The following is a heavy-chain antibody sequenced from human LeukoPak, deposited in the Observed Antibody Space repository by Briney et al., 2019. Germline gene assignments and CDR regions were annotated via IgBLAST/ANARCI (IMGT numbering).Heavy chain of an antibody. CDR3: ARSVLAVAGTFDY. CDR1: GDSVSSNSAA. D-gene: IGHD6-19*01. V-gene: IGHV6-1*01. J-gene: IGHJ4*02. CDR2: TYYRSKWYN. Sequence: SQTLSLTCAISGDSVSSNSAAWNWIRQSPSRGLEWLGRTYYRSKWYNDYALSLNSRVRINPDTSKNQFSLQLNSVIPEDTAVYYCARSVLAVAGTFDYWGRGTLVTVSS.